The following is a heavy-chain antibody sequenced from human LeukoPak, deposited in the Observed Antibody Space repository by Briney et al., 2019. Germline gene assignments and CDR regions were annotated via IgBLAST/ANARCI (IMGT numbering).Heavy chain of an antibody. J-gene: IGHJ4*02. CDR2: INHSGST. CDR3: AIPYCSSTSCPRVFDY. D-gene: IGHD2-2*01. Sequence: SETLSLTCAVYGGSFSGYYWSWLRQPPGKGLEWIGEINHSGSTNYNPSLKSRVTISVDTSKNQFSLKLSSVTAADTAVYYCAIPYCSSTSCPRVFDYWGQGTLVTVSS. V-gene: IGHV4-34*01. CDR1: GGSFSGYY.